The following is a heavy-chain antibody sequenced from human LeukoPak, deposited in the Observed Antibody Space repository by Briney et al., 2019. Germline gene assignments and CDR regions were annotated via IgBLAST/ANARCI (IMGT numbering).Heavy chain of an antibody. D-gene: IGHD1-1*01. V-gene: IGHV1-69*01. Sequence: SVKVSCKASGGTFSSYAISWVRQAPGQGLEWMGGIIPIFGTANYAQKFQGRVTITADESTSTAYMELSSLRSEDTAVYYCATYSVSIPGTTLNLSYGMDVWGQGTTVTVSS. CDR3: ATYSVSIPGTTLNLSYGMDV. CDR1: GGTFSSYA. CDR2: IIPIFGTA. J-gene: IGHJ6*02.